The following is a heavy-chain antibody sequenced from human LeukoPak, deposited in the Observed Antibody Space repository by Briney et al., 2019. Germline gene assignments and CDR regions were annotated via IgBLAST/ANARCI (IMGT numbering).Heavy chain of an antibody. CDR2: INPNSGGA. Sequence: ASVKVSCKASGYIFTGYYIHWVRHAPGQGLEWMGGINPNSGGANYAQNFQARVTMTRDTSISTAYMKVSGLRSDDTAIYYCARDYGDFKESWFDPWGQGTLVIVSS. V-gene: IGHV1-2*02. D-gene: IGHD4-17*01. CDR3: ARDYGDFKESWFDP. CDR1: GYIFTGYY. J-gene: IGHJ5*02.